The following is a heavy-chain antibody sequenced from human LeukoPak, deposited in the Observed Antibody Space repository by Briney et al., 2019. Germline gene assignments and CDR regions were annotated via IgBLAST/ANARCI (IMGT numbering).Heavy chain of an antibody. Sequence: SVKVSCKASGGTFSSYAISWVRQAPGQGLEWMGGIIPIFGTANYAQKFQGRVTITADESTSTAYMELSSLRSEDTAVYYCARASLYSSSTVVHNWFDPWGQGTLVTVSS. V-gene: IGHV1-69*01. CDR1: GGTFSSYA. CDR3: ARASLYSSSTVVHNWFDP. CDR2: IIPIFGTA. D-gene: IGHD6-6*01. J-gene: IGHJ5*02.